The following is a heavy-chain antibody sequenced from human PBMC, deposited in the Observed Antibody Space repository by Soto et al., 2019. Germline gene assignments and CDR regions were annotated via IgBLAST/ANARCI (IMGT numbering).Heavy chain of an antibody. V-gene: IGHV1-24*01. CDR3: ATELGFQTYNWFDP. CDR2: FDPEDGET. J-gene: IGHJ5*02. Sequence: SVKVSCKVSGYTLTELSMHWVRQAPGKGLEWMGGFDPEDGETIYAQKFQGRVTMTEDTSTDTAYMELSGLRSEDTAVYYCATELGFQTYNWFDPWGQGTLVTV. CDR1: GYTLTELS. D-gene: IGHD3-16*01.